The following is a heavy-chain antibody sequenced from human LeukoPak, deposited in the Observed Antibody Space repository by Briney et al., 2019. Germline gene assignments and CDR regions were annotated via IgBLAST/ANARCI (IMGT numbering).Heavy chain of an antibody. J-gene: IGHJ6*03. D-gene: IGHD3-9*01. CDR2: ISSNGSFI. CDR3: ARDKKEYFDNFESKYYYMDV. Sequence: PGGSLRLSCAASGFTFSTYSMNWVRQAPGKGLEWVSSISSNGSFIYSTASVRGRFTISRDNAKNSLYLQMNSLRAEDTAVYYCARDKKEYFDNFESKYYYMDVWGKGTTVTVSS. CDR1: GFTFSTYS. V-gene: IGHV3-21*01.